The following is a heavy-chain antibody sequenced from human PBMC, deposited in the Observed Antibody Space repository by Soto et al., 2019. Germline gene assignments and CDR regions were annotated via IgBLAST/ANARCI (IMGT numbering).Heavy chain of an antibody. Sequence: QVQLVQSGAEVKKPGASVKVSCKASGYTFTSYGISWVRQAPGQGLEWMGWISAYNGNTNYAQKLQGRVTVTTDTSTSTAYMELRSLRSDDTAVYYCARRLGDYDFWSGYYYYFDYWGQGTLVTVSS. CDR1: GYTFTSYG. D-gene: IGHD3-3*01. CDR2: ISAYNGNT. CDR3: ARRLGDYDFWSGYYYYFDY. V-gene: IGHV1-18*04. J-gene: IGHJ4*02.